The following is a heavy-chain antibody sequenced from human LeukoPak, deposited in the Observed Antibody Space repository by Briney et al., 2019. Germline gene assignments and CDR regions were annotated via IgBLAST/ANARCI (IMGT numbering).Heavy chain of an antibody. CDR1: GFTFSSYA. CDR3: ARDSIEMYYYDSSGYYGFDY. Sequence: GGSLRLSCAASGFTFSSYAMHWVRQAPGKGLEWVAVIWYDGSNKYYADSVKGRFTISRDNSKNTLYLQMNSLRAEDTAVYYCARDSIEMYYYDSSGYYGFDYWGQGTLVTVSS. J-gene: IGHJ4*02. D-gene: IGHD3-22*01. V-gene: IGHV3-33*08. CDR2: IWYDGSNK.